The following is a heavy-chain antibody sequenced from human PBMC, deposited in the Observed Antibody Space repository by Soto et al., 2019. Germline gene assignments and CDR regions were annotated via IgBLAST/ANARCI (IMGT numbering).Heavy chain of an antibody. CDR2: INAGNGNT. J-gene: IGHJ4*02. Sequence: QVQLVQSGAEEKKPGASVKISCKASGYTFTAYAMHCVRQAPGQRLEWMGWINAGNGNTKYSQKFQGRVTITRDTSASTAYMALSSLRSEDTAAYYCAIAVAVPADFAYLGQGTLVSFSS. CDR1: GYTFTAYA. D-gene: IGHD6-19*01. V-gene: IGHV1-3*05. CDR3: AIAVAVPADFAY.